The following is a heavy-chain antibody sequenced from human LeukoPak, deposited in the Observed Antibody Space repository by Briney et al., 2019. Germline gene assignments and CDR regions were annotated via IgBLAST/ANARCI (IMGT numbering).Heavy chain of an antibody. V-gene: IGHV4-59*08. D-gene: IGHD6-19*01. Sequence: SETLSLTCSISDGSISGYYWSWIRQPPGKGLEWIAYINYSGSTNYNPPLKSRVTRSVDTSKNQFSRKLSSVNAADTAVYFWARHRVYGRGWYGLDYWGQGILVTVSS. J-gene: IGHJ4*02. CDR3: ARHRVYGRGWYGLDY. CDR1: DGSISGYY. CDR2: INYSGST.